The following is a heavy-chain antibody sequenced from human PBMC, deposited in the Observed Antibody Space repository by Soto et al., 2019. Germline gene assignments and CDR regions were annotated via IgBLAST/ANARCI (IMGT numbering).Heavy chain of an antibody. D-gene: IGHD2-2*01. Sequence: ASVKVSCKTSGYTFSNCGITWVRQAPGQPLEWLGWISLYSDGTNYAQKFQGRVSMTTDTSTTTAYMELRSLRSDDTAVYYCARVVPGAEDWLGPWGQGTLVTVYS. V-gene: IGHV1-18*01. CDR2: ISLYSDGT. J-gene: IGHJ5*02. CDR1: GYTFSNCG. CDR3: ARVVPGAEDWLGP.